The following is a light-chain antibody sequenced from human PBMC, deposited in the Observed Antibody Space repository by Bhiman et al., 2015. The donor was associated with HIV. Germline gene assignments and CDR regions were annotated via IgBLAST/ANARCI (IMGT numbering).Light chain of an antibody. CDR3: AAWDDSLSGGV. V-gene: IGLV1-51*02. CDR2: ENN. Sequence: QSVLTQPPSVSAAPGQTVTISCSGSTSNIGHNFLSWFQHVPGTAPKLLIYENNKRASGIPDRFSGSKSGTSASLAISGLQAEDEADYYCAAWDDSLSGGVFGGGTKLTVL. CDR1: TSNIGHNF. J-gene: IGLJ3*02.